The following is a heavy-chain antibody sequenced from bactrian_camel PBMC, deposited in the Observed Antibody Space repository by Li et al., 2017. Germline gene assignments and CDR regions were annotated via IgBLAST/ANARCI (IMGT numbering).Heavy chain of an antibody. Sequence: HVQLVESGGGSVQAGGSLRLSCAASASGYTYSTYYMAWFRQAPGKEREGIATIDSSGSTAYADSVMGRFTISRDNAKNALYLQMKYLAREDTGMYYCAAGRMYGDDCRDFRFWGQGTQVTVS. D-gene: IGHD6*01. CDR3: AAGRMYGDDCRDFRF. CDR2: IDSSGST. V-gene: IGHV3S53*01. CDR1: ASGYTYSTYY. J-gene: IGHJ4*01.